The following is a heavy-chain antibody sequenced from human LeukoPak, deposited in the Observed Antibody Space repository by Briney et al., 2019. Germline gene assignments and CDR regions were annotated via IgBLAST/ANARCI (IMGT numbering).Heavy chain of an antibody. CDR3: ARHAYGSSWYGDFDY. Sequence: GESLKISCEGSGYSFTSYWIGWVRQMPGKGLEWMGIIYPGDSDTRYSPSFQGQVTISADKSISTAYLQWSSLKASDTAMYYCARHAYGSSWYGDFDYWGQGTLVTVSS. J-gene: IGHJ4*02. D-gene: IGHD6-13*01. CDR2: IYPGDSDT. CDR1: GYSFTSYW. V-gene: IGHV5-51*01.